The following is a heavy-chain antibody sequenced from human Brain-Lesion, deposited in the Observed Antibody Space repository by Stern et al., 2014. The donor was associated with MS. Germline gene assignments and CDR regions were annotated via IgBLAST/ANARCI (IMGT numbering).Heavy chain of an antibody. D-gene: IGHD3-3*01. Sequence: VQLVDSGGGLVQPGRALRLSRAASGFTFEDYGMHWVRQAPGKGLEWVSGISWNSDSIAYSDSVKGRFTISRDNAKHSLYLQMNSLRTEDTALYYCAKGRSPYYYYGMDVWGQGTTVTVSS. V-gene: IGHV3-9*01. CDR1: GFTFEDYG. CDR2: ISWNSDSI. J-gene: IGHJ6*02. CDR3: AKGRSPYYYYGMDV.